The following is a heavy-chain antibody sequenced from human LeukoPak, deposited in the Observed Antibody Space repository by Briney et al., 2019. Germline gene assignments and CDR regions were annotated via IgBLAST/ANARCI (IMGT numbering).Heavy chain of an antibody. CDR2: INPDSGDS. CDR1: GYTFTGYY. D-gene: IGHD5-12*01. Sequence: ASVKVSCKASGYTFTGYYIHWVRQAPGQGLEWMAWINPDSGDSYSAPKFQGRVTMTRDTSNTTASLEVSWLRPDGTAVYYCASGVATALTYWGQGTLVTVSS. J-gene: IGHJ4*02. CDR3: ASGVATALTY. V-gene: IGHV1-2*02.